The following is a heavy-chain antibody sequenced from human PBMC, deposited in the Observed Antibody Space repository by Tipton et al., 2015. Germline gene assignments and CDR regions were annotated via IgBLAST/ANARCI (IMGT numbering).Heavy chain of an antibody. D-gene: IGHD3-22*01. CDR1: GGSIRTYY. Sequence: TLSLTCTVSGGSIRTYYWVWVRQPPGRGLESLGYIYHSGRTNYNPSLRSRLTMSVDSSKNQFSLRLSSATAADTAVYYCARLTGDYYDSATYDPTYVEYWGQGILVSVSS. CDR2: IYHSGRT. V-gene: IGHV4-59*01. CDR3: ARLTGDYYDSATYDPTYVEY. J-gene: IGHJ4*02.